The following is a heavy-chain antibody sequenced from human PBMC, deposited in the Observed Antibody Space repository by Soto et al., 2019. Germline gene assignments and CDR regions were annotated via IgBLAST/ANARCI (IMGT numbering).Heavy chain of an antibody. CDR2: IYHSGST. D-gene: IGHD2-2*02. V-gene: IGHV4-4*02. J-gene: IGHJ4*02. CDR1: GGTFSSYTL. CDR3: ERARNIVVVPAAIYFDY. Sequence: SVTCAVSGGTFSSYTLRWVRRQPARERLEWSGEIYHSGSTNYNPSLKSRVTISVDKSKNQFSLKLSSVTAADTAVYYCERARNIVVVPAAIYFDYWGQGTLVTVSS.